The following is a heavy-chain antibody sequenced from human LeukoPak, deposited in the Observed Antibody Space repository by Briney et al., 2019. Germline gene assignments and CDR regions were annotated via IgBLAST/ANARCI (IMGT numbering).Heavy chain of an antibody. D-gene: IGHD6-19*01. CDR2: MNPNSGNT. CDR1: GYTFTSYD. V-gene: IGHV1-8*01. CDR3: ARGEWLVSYYYYYGMDV. Sequence: ASVKVSCKASGYTFTSYDINWVRQATGQGLEWMGWMNPNSGNTGYAQKFQGRVTMTRNTSISTAYMELSSLRSEDTAVYYCARGEWLVSYYYYYGMDVWGQGTLVTVSS. J-gene: IGHJ6*02.